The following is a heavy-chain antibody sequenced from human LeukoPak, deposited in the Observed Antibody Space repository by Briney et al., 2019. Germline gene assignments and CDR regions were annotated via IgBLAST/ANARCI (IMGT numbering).Heavy chain of an antibody. V-gene: IGHV3-53*01. CDR2: IYTGDTP. CDR3: ATHRGKQWLFDY. Sequence: GGSLRLSCVASGVTDSSNFITWVRQAPGKGLEWVSIIYTGDTPRYADSVKGRFTISRDNSKNTLYLQMNSLRAEDTAVYYCATHRGKQWLFDYWGQGTLVTVSS. CDR1: GVTDSSNF. D-gene: IGHD6-19*01. J-gene: IGHJ4*02.